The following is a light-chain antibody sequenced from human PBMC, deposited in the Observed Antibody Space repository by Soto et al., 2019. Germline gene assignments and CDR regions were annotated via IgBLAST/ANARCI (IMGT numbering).Light chain of an antibody. J-gene: IGKJ5*01. CDR2: GAS. V-gene: IGKV3-20*01. Sequence: EIVLTQSPGTLSLSPGERATLSCRASQSVSSSYLAWYQQKPGQAPRLLIYGASSRATGIPHRFSGSGSGTDFTLTISSLGPEDFAVYYCQQYGSSPRTFGQGTRLEMK. CDR3: QQYGSSPRT. CDR1: QSVSSSY.